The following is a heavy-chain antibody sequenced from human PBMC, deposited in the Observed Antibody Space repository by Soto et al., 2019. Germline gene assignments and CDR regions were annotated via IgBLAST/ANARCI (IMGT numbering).Heavy chain of an antibody. J-gene: IGHJ4*02. V-gene: IGHV4-34*01. CDR2: INHSGST. CDR3: ARGGNWNFGS. CDR1: GGSFSGYY. Sequence: QVQLQQWGAGLLKPSETLSLTCAVYGGSFSGYYWSWIRQPPGKGLEWIGEINHSGSTNYNPSLKSRVTISVDTSKNQFSLKLSSVTAADTAVYYCARGGNWNFGSWGQETLVTVSS. D-gene: IGHD1-7*01.